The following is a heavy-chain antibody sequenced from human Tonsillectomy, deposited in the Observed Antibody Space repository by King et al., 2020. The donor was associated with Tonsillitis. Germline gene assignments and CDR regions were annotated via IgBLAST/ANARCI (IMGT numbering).Heavy chain of an antibody. J-gene: IGHJ4*02. CDR1: GYTFTNYY. V-gene: IGHV1-46*01. CDR3: AREGGDWLLDTRIYYFDY. Sequence: VQLVESGAEVKKPGASVKVSCKASGYTFTNYYMHWVRQAPGQGLEWMGIINPSGGNTGYAQKFQGRLTMTRDTSTSAVYMELSSLRSEDTAVYFCAREGGDWLLDTRIYYFDYWGQGTLVTVSS. CDR2: INPSGGNT. D-gene: IGHD3-9*01.